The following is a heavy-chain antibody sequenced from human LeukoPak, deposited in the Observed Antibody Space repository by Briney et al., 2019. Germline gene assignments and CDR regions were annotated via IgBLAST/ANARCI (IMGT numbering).Heavy chain of an antibody. J-gene: IGHJ4*02. CDR2: INHDGSDK. Sequence: GGSLRLSCAASGFTFSTYWMTWVRPAPGEGLEWVAHINHDGSDKYYVCSVKGRFTISRDNGKNSLYLQMNSLRAEDTAVYYCARLRVTGYGPDNWGQGTLVTVSS. CDR3: ARLRVTGYGPDN. D-gene: IGHD5-12*01. V-gene: IGHV3-7*01. CDR1: GFTFSTYW.